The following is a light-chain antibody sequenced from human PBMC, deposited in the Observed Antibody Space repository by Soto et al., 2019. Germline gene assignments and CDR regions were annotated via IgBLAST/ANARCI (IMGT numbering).Light chain of an antibody. CDR3: SSYPGNNISLV. Sequence: QSALTQPPSASGSPGQSVTISCSGTSNDIGGFKYVSWYQQHPGKAPKLMIYGVTERPSGVPDRFSGSKSGNTASLTVSGLQADDEADYYCSSYPGNNISLVFGTGTKLTLL. CDR1: SNDIGGFKY. V-gene: IGLV2-8*01. J-gene: IGLJ1*01. CDR2: GVT.